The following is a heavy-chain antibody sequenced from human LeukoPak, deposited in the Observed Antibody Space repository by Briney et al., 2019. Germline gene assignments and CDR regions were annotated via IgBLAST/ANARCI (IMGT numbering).Heavy chain of an antibody. CDR3: ARADRYSSGWYFDY. CDR2: IYYSGST. D-gene: IGHD6-19*01. CDR1: GGSISSYY. J-gene: IGHJ4*02. V-gene: IGHV4-59*12. Sequence: PSETLSLTCTVSGGSISSYYWSCIRQSPGKGLEWIGSIYYSGSTYYNPSLKSRVTISVDTSKNQFSLKRSSVTAADTAVYYCARADRYSSGWYFDYWGQGTLVTVSS.